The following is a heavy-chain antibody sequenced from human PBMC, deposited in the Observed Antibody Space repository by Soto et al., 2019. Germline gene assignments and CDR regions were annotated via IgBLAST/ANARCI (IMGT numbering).Heavy chain of an antibody. CDR2: IYYSGST. CDR1: GGSISNYY. D-gene: IGHD3-16*01. J-gene: IGHJ3*02. CDR3: ARFGLDTRAFDI. Sequence: SETLSLTCIVSGGSISNYYWNWVRQPPGKGLEWIGYIYYSGSTNFNPSLKSRVTMSVDTSKNQFSLELSSVTAADTAVYFCARFGLDTRAFDIWGQGTLVTVSS. V-gene: IGHV4-59*01.